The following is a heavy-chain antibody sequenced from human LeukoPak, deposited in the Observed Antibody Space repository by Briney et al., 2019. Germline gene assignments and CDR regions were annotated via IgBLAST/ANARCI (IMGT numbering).Heavy chain of an antibody. CDR3: VRGPYSTSWYRGAD. CDR2: IYSSGST. J-gene: IGHJ4*02. CDR1: GGSISSSNSY. D-gene: IGHD6-13*01. Sequence: SETLSLTCTVSGGSISSSNSYWSWIRQPAGKGLEWIGRIYSSGSTNYNPALKSRVTISVDTSKNQFSLKVNSVTAADTAVYYCVRGPYSTSWYRGADWGQGTLVTVSS. V-gene: IGHV4-61*02.